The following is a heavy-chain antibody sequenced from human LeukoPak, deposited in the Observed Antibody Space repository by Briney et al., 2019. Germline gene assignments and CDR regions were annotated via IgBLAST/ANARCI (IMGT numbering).Heavy chain of an antibody. J-gene: IGHJ4*02. CDR1: GFTFSSYA. CDR2: ISYDGSNK. V-gene: IGHV3-30-3*01. Sequence: PGGSLRLSCAASGFTFSSYAMSWVRQAPGKGLEWVAVISYDGSNKYYADSVKGRFTISRDNSKNTLYLQMNSLRAEDTAVYYCARDLDFYFDYWGQGTLVTVSS. CDR3: ARDLDFYFDY.